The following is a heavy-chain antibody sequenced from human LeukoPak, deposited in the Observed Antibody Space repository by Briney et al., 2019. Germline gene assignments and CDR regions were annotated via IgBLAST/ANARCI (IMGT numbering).Heavy chain of an antibody. V-gene: IGHV3-23*01. D-gene: IGHD2-15*01. CDR2: ISSGGGGT. Sequence: GGXXRLSCAASGFTFNNYAMTWVRQAPGKGLEWVSAISSGGGGTYYADSVKGRFTISRDNYKNTLYLQMNSLRAEDTAVYYCARDPHIAVVGYYFDFWGQGTLVTVSS. CDR1: GFTFNNYA. J-gene: IGHJ4*02. CDR3: ARDPHIAVVGYYFDF.